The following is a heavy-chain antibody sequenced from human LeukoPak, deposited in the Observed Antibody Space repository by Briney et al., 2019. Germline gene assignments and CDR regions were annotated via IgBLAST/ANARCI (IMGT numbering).Heavy chain of an antibody. CDR3: ARVFAAVAGYQNWFDP. D-gene: IGHD6-19*01. Sequence: SVRVSCKASGYTFTSYGISRVRQAPGQGLEWMGWISAYNGNTNYAQKLQGRVTMTTDTSTSTAYMELRSLRSDDTAVYYCARVFAAVAGYQNWFDPWGQGTLVTVSS. J-gene: IGHJ5*02. V-gene: IGHV1-18*01. CDR1: GYTFTSYG. CDR2: ISAYNGNT.